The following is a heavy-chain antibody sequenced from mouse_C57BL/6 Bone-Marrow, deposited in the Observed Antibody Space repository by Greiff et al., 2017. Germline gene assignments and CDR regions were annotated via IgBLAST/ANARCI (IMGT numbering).Heavy chain of an antibody. D-gene: IGHD1-1*01. CDR2: INPNYGTT. J-gene: IGHJ3*01. CDR3: ARGGYGSSYSAWFAY. CDR1: GYSFTDYN. V-gene: IGHV1-39*01. Sequence: EVQLQQSGPELVKPGASVKISCKASGYSFTDYNMNWVKQSNGKSLEWIGVINPNYGTTSYNQKFKGKATLTVDQSSSTAYMQLNSLTLEDSAVYYGARGGYGSSYSAWFAYWGQGTLVTVSA.